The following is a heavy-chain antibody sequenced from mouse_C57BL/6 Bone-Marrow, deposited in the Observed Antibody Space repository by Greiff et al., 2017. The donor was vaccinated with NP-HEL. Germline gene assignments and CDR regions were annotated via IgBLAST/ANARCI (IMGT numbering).Heavy chain of an antibody. V-gene: IGHV1-66*01. CDR1: GYSFTSYY. CDR2: IYPGSGNT. CDR3: AREGDGDFDY. D-gene: IGHD3-3*01. Sequence: QVQLQQSGPELVKPGASVKLSCKASGYSFTSYYIHWVKQRPGQGLEWIGWIYPGSGNTKYNEKFKGKATLTADTSSSTAYMQLSSLTSEDSAVYYCAREGDGDFDYWGQGTTLTVAS. J-gene: IGHJ2*01.